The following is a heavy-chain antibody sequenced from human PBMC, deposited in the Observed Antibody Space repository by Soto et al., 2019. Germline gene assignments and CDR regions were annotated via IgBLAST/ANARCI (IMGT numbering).Heavy chain of an antibody. V-gene: IGHV5-51*01. CDR3: ARPGVGRYPLTGFAY. D-gene: IGHD1-26*01. J-gene: IGHJ4*02. CDR2: IYPGDSDT. Sequence: PGESLKISCKRSGCSFTSYWIGWVRQMPGKGLEWMGIIYPGDSDTRYSPSFQGQVTISADKSISTAYLQWSSLKASDTAMYYCARPGVGRYPLTGFAYWGQGTLVTVSS. CDR1: GCSFTSYW.